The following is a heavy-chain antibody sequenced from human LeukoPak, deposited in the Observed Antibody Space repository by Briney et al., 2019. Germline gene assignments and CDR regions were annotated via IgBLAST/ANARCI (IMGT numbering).Heavy chain of an antibody. CDR1: GGSINSYF. CDR2: IYYSGST. D-gene: IGHD6-13*01. CDR3: ARDSSSWSGWFDP. V-gene: IGHV4-59*01. Sequence: SETLSLTCTVSGGSINSYFWSWIRQPPGKGLEWIGYIYYSGSTNYNPSLKSRVTISVDTSKNQFSLRLTSVTAADTAVYYCARDSSSWSGWFDPWGQGTLVTVSS. J-gene: IGHJ5*02.